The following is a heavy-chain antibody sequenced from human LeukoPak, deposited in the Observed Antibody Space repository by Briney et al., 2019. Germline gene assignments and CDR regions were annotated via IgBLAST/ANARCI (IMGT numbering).Heavy chain of an antibody. Sequence: GASVKVSCKASGYTFTGCYMHWVRQAPGQGLEWMGWINPNSGGTNYAQKLQGRVTMTTDTSTSTAYMELRSLRSDDTAVYYCAREGEGGVYAFDIWGQGTMVTVSS. D-gene: IGHD3-16*01. CDR2: INPNSGGT. V-gene: IGHV1-2*02. J-gene: IGHJ3*02. CDR3: AREGEGGVYAFDI. CDR1: GYTFTGCY.